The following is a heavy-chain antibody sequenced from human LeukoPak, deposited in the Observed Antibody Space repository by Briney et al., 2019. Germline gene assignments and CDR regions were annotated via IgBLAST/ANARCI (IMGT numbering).Heavy chain of an antibody. Sequence: PGGSLRLSCAASGFTFSSYWMHWVRQAPGKGLVWVSRINTDGSSTSYADSVKGRFTISRDNAKNTLYLQMNSLRAEDTAVYYCARDYRPRGFIVVVPAAAFDPWGQGTLVTVSS. J-gene: IGHJ5*02. V-gene: IGHV3-74*01. CDR2: INTDGSST. CDR1: GFTFSSYW. D-gene: IGHD2-2*01. CDR3: ARDYRPRGFIVVVPAAAFDP.